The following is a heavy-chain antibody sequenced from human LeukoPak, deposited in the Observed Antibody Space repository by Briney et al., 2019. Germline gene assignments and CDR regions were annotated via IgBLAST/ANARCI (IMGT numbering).Heavy chain of an antibody. CDR3: ARGGSIRPYSSSWYNWFDP. Sequence: ASVKVSCKASGYTFTGYYMHWVRQAPGQGLEWMGWINPNSGDTNYAQKLQGRVTMTTDTSTSTAYMELRSLRSDDTAVYYCARGGSIRPYSSSWYNWFDPWGQGTLVTVSS. CDR1: GYTFTGYY. V-gene: IGHV1-2*02. CDR2: INPNSGDT. D-gene: IGHD6-13*01. J-gene: IGHJ5*02.